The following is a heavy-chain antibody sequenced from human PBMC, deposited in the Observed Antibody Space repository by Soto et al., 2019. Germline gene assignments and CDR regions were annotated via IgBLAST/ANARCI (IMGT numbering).Heavy chain of an antibody. D-gene: IGHD6-19*01. Sequence: EVQLLESGGGLVQPGGSLRLSCAASGFTFSSYAMSWVRQAPGKGLEWVSAISGSGGSTYYADSVKGRFTISRDNSKNPLDLQMNSLRAEDTAVYYCAKDRKVAGKGGWFAPWGQGTLVTVSS. CDR2: ISGSGGST. CDR1: GFTFSSYA. CDR3: AKDRKVAGKGGWFAP. J-gene: IGHJ5*02. V-gene: IGHV3-23*01.